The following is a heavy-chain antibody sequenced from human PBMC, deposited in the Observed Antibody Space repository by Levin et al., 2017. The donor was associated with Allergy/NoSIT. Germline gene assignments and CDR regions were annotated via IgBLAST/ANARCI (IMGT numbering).Heavy chain of an antibody. CDR2: INPNSGGT. V-gene: IGHV1-2*06. J-gene: IGHJ5*02. CDR3: SRDLHFRGSYWFDP. D-gene: IGHD1-26*01. CDR1: GYTFTGYY. Sequence: GESLKISCKASGYTFTGYYMHWVRQAPGQGLEWMGRINPNSGGTNYAQKFQGRVTMTRDTSISTAYMELSRLRSDDTAVYYCSRDLHFRGSYWFDPWGQGTLVTVSS.